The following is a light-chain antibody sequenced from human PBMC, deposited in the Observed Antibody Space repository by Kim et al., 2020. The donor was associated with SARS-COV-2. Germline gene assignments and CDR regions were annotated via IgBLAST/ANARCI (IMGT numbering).Light chain of an antibody. Sequence: SSELTQDPAVSVALGQTVRITCQGDSLRSYYATWYQQKPGQAPILVIYGKNNRPSGIPDRFSGSSSGNTASLTITGAQAGDEADYYCNSRDNNDDELFGG. CDR3: NSRDNNDDEL. J-gene: IGLJ2*01. CDR1: SLRSYY. CDR2: GKN. V-gene: IGLV3-19*01.